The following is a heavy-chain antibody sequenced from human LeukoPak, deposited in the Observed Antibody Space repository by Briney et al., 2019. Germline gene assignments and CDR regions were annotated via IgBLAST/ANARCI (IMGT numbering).Heavy chain of an antibody. CDR3: ARGVYMVRGLFFDY. D-gene: IGHD3-10*01. V-gene: IGHV3-53*01. CDR2: IYSGGST. Sequence: PGGSLRLSCAASGFTVSSNYMSWVRQAPGKGLEWVSVIYSGGSTYYADSAKGRFTISRDNSKNTLYLQMNSLRAEDTAVYYCARGVYMVRGLFFDYWGQGTLVTVSS. J-gene: IGHJ4*02. CDR1: GFTVSSNY.